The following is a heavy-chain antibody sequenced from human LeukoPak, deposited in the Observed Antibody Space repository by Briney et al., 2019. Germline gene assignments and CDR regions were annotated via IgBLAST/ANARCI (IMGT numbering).Heavy chain of an antibody. CDR2: MNPNSGNT. V-gene: IGHV1-8*01. CDR1: GYTFTSYD. CDR3: ARTSHYYDSSGYYRSDAFDI. Sequence: ASVKVSCKASGYTFTSYDINWARQATGQGLEWMGWMNPNSGNTGYAQKFQGRVTMTRNTSISTAYMELSSLRSEDTAVYYCARTSHYYDSSGYYRSDAFDIWGQGTMVTVSS. J-gene: IGHJ3*02. D-gene: IGHD3-22*01.